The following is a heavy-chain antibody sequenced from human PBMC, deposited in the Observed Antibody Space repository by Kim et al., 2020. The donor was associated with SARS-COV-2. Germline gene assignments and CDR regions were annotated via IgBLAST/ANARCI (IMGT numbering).Heavy chain of an antibody. D-gene: IGHD3-22*01. CDR1: GFTFSSYG. CDR2: ISYDGSNK. CDR3: AREGSGYYAHYYYYYGM. J-gene: IGHJ6*01. Sequence: GGSLRLSCAASGFTFSSYGMHWVRQAPGKGLEWVAVISYDGSNKYYADSVKGRFTISRDNSKNTLYLQMNSLRAEDTAVYYCAREGSGYYAHYYYYYGM. V-gene: IGHV3-33*05.